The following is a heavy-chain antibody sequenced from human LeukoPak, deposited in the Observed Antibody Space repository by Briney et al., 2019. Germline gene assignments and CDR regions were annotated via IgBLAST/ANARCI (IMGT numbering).Heavy chain of an antibody. J-gene: IGHJ4*02. Sequence: PGGSLRLSCAASGFTFSSYAMSWVRQAPGKGLEWVSAISGSGGSTYYADSVKGRFTIYRDNSKNTLYLQMNSLRAEDTAVYYCAKIGSRWEHFDYWGQGTLVTVSS. CDR1: GFTFSSYA. CDR2: ISGSGGST. V-gene: IGHV3-23*01. CDR3: AKIGSRWEHFDY. D-gene: IGHD1-26*01.